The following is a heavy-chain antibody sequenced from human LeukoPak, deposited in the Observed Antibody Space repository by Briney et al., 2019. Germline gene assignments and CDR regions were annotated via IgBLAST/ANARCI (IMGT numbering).Heavy chain of an antibody. D-gene: IGHD3-16*01. CDR3: AREGGTFIPDYYYYYMDV. J-gene: IGHJ6*03. Sequence: GGSLRLSCAASGFNFSSYNMNWVRQAPGKGLEWGSSISSSSSYKYYADSVKGRFTISRDNAKNSLYLQMNSLRAEDTAVYYCAREGGTFIPDYYYYYMDVWGKGTTVTVSS. V-gene: IGHV3-21*01. CDR2: ISSSSSYK. CDR1: GFNFSSYN.